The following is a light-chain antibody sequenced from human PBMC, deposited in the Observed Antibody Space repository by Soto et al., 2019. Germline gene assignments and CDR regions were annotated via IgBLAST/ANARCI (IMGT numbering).Light chain of an antibody. J-gene: IGLJ1*01. Sequence: QSVLTQPPSVSGAPGQTITMSCTGSGSNVGASYDVHWYQVLPGAGPRLLIYKNNNRPSGVPDRFSGSKSGTSASLAISGLRSEDEADYYCAAWDDSLSGPYVFGTGTKLTVL. CDR2: KNN. CDR3: AAWDDSLSGPYV. CDR1: GSNVGASYD. V-gene: IGLV1-40*01.